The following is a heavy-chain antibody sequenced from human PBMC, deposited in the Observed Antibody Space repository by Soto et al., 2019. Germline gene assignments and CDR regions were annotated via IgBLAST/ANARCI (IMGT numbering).Heavy chain of an antibody. Sequence: GASLKVSCKVSGYTLTELSMHWVRQAPGKGLEWMGGFDPEDGETMYAQKFQGRVTMTEDTSTDTAYMELSSLRSEDTAVYYCATAAAGTPFGYYCYGMDVWGQGTTVTASS. CDR1: GYTLTELS. V-gene: IGHV1-24*01. CDR3: ATAAAGTPFGYYCYGMDV. J-gene: IGHJ6*02. CDR2: FDPEDGET. D-gene: IGHD6-25*01.